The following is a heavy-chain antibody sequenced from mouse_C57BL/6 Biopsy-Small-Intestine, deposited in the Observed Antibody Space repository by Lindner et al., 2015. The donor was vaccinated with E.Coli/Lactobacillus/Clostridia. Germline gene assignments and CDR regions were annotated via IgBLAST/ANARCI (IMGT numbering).Heavy chain of an antibody. CDR2: IDPEDGET. D-gene: IGHD2-12*01. J-gene: IGHJ3*01. CDR1: GFNIKDHY. CDR3: SRNEIYAAWFAY. Sequence: EVQLQESGAELVXPGASVKLPCTASGFNIKDHYIHWVKQRTDQGLEWIGRIDPEDGETTYAPKFQGEATITADTYSNSAYLQLSSLTSEDTAVYYCSRNEIYAAWFAYWGQGTLVTVSA. V-gene: IGHV14-2*01.